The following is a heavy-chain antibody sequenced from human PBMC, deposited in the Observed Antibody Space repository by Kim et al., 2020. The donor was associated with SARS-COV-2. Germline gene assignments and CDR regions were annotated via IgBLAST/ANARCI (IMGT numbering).Heavy chain of an antibody. CDR2: ISGSSGST. J-gene: IGHJ4*02. CDR3: VKDTYYYGSGTGN. D-gene: IGHD3-10*01. CDR1: GFAFNTHA. V-gene: IGHV3-23*01. Sequence: GGSLRLSCAASGFAFNTHAMSWVRQAPGKGLEWVSVISGSSGSTYYADSVKGRFTISRDNSKNTLYLQMNSLRAEDTALYYCVKDTYYYGSGTGNWGQGTLVTVSS.